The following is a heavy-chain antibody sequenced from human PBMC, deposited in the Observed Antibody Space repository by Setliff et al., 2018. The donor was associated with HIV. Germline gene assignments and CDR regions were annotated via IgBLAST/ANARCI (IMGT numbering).Heavy chain of an antibody. CDR3: TRDYRASNWFDP. J-gene: IGHJ5*02. CDR1: GFTFDDYG. Sequence: AGGSLRLSCAASGFTFDDYGMNWVRQVPGKGLEWVSGIDGNGDIRGYADSVRGRFTISRDTAKTSLYLEMNSLRVEDTALYYCTRDYRASNWFDPWGHGTLVTVSS. V-gene: IGHV3-20*04. D-gene: IGHD3-16*02. CDR2: IDGNGDIR.